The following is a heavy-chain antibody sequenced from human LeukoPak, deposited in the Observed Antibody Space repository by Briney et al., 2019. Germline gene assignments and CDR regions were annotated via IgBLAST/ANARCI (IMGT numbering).Heavy chain of an antibody. CDR2: SGSGGST. J-gene: IGHJ4*02. D-gene: IGHD3-3*01. Sequence: GGSLRLSCAASGFIFSSYAMSWVRQAPGKGLEWVSGSGSGGSTHYADSVKGRFTISRDNSKNTLYLQMNSLRAEDTAKYYCAKDFWSGYYPDYWGQGTLVTVSS. CDR3: AKDFWSGYYPDY. V-gene: IGHV3-23*01. CDR1: GFIFSSYA.